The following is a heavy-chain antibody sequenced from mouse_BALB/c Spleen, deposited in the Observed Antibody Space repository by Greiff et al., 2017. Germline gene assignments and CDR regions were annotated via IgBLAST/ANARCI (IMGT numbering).Heavy chain of an antibody. D-gene: IGHD2-1*01. J-gene: IGHJ3*01. CDR2: ISSGGST. V-gene: IGHV5-6-5*01. CDR1: GFTFSSYA. CDR3: ARGGGGNFAY. Sequence: EVQLVESGGGLVKPGGSLKLSCAASGFTFSSYAMSWVRQTPEKRLGWVASISSGGSTYYPDSVKGRFTISRDNARNILYLQMSSLRSEDTAMYYCARGGGGNFAYWGQGTLVTVSA.